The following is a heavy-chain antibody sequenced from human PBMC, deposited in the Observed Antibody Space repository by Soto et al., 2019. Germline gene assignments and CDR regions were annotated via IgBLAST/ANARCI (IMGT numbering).Heavy chain of an antibody. CDR2: IDPSDSQT. J-gene: IGHJ4*02. D-gene: IGHD3-22*01. V-gene: IGHV5-10-1*01. CDR1: GYSFAGYW. Sequence: PGESLKISCKGSGYSFAGYWITWVRQKPGKGLEWMGKIDPSDSQTYYSPSFRGHVTISATKSITTVFLQWSSLRASDTAMYYCARQIYDSDTGPNFQYYFDSWGQGTPVTVSS. CDR3: ARQIYDSDTGPNFQYYFDS.